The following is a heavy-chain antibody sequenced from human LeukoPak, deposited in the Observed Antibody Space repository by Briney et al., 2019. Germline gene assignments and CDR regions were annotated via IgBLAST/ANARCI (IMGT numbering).Heavy chain of an antibody. J-gene: IGHJ6*03. Sequence: GASVKVSCKASGGTFSSYAISWVRQAPGQGLEWMGGIIPIFGTANYAQKFQGRVTITTDESTSTAYMELSSLRSEDTAVYYCARDNTMVRGATDYYYMDVWGKGTTVTVSS. CDR3: ARDNTMVRGATDYYYMDV. V-gene: IGHV1-69*05. CDR2: IIPIFGTA. D-gene: IGHD3-10*01. CDR1: GGTFSSYA.